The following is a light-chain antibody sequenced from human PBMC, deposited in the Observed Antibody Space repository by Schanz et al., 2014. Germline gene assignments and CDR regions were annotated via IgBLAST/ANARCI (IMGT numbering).Light chain of an antibody. CDR2: NNN. J-gene: IGLJ2*01. CDR1: SSNIGAGYD. V-gene: IGLV1-40*01. Sequence: QSVLTQPPSVSGAPGQRVTISCTGSSSNIGAGYDVHWYQQLPGTAPKLLIYNNNQRPSGVPDRFSGSKSGTSASLAISGLQSEDEADYYCCSYAGSYTYMVFGGGTKLTVL. CDR3: CSYAGSYTYMV.